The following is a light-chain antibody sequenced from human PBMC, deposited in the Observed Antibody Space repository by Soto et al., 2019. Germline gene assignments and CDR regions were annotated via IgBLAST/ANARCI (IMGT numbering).Light chain of an antibody. J-gene: IGLJ1*01. CDR1: SSDIGGYYY. CDR3: TSYSSSSTFYV. V-gene: IGLV2-14*01. Sequence: QSALTQPASVSGSPGQSITISCTGTSSDIGGYYYVSWYQHHPGKAPKLIIYQVTNRPSGVSHRFSGSKSGNTASLTISGLQAEDEADYYCTSYSSSSTFYVFGTGTKVTLL. CDR2: QVT.